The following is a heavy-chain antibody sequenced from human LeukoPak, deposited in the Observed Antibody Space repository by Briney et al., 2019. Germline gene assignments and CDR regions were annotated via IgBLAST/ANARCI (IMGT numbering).Heavy chain of an antibody. J-gene: IGHJ4*02. V-gene: IGHV3-66*01. Sequence: GGSLRLSCAASGFTFYDYGMSWVRQAPGKGLEWVSVIYSGGSTYYSDSVKGRFTISRDNSKNTLYLQMNSLRAEDTAVYYCARDQTLGGQGTLVAVSS. CDR2: IYSGGST. CDR1: GFTFYDYG. CDR3: ARDQTL.